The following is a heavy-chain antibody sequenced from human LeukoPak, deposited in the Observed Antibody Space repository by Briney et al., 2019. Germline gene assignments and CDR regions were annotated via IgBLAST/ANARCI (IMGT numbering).Heavy chain of an antibody. Sequence: GASVKVSCKASGYTFTGYYVHWVRQAPGQGLEWMGWINPNSGGTNFAQKFQGWVTMTRDTSISTAYMELSRLRSDDTAVYYCAREYVLRYFDWSTNYYGMDVWGQGTTVTVSS. CDR3: AREYVLRYFDWSTNYYGMDV. D-gene: IGHD3-9*01. V-gene: IGHV1-2*04. J-gene: IGHJ6*02. CDR1: GYTFTGYY. CDR2: INPNSGGT.